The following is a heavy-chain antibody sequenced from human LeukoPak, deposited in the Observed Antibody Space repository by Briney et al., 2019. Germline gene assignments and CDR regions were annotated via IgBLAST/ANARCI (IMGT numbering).Heavy chain of an antibody. D-gene: IGHD3-10*01. Sequence: GGSLRLSCAASGFTFSGSGMHWVRQAAGKGLEWVGRIRSKANSYATAYAASVKGRFTISRDDSKNTAYLQMNSLKTEDTAVYYCKWFGTDNGMDVWGQGTTITVSS. V-gene: IGHV3-73*01. CDR1: GFTFSGSG. CDR2: IRSKANSYAT. J-gene: IGHJ6*02. CDR3: KWFGTDNGMDV.